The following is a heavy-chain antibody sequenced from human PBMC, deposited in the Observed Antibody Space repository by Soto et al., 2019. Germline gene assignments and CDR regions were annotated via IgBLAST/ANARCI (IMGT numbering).Heavy chain of an antibody. CDR3: AHSALEAARARLSSFAY. J-gene: IGHJ4*02. D-gene: IGHD6-6*01. CDR1: AFSLSTDSVR. CDR2: VYWDDDK. V-gene: IGHV2-5*02. Sequence: SGPTLVNPTQTLTLTCTFSAFSLSTDSVRVGWIRQPPGKALEWLALVYWDDDKHYSPSLKNRLTITKDTSKNQVVLTMTNMDPVDTATYYCAHSALEAARARLSSFAYWGRGTLVTVSS.